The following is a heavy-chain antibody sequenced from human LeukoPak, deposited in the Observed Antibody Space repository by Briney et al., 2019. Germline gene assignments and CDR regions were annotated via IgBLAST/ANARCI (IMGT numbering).Heavy chain of an antibody. CDR1: GGSVSSGSYY. CDR3: AREGFATTVVTRMIDY. V-gene: IGHV4-61*01. D-gene: IGHD4-23*01. Sequence: SETLSLTCTVSGGSVSSGSYYWSWIWQPPGKGLEWIGYISYSGSTNYNPSLKSRVTISVDTSKSQFSLELSSVTAADTAVYYCAREGFATTVVTRMIDYWGQGILVTVSS. CDR2: ISYSGST. J-gene: IGHJ4*02.